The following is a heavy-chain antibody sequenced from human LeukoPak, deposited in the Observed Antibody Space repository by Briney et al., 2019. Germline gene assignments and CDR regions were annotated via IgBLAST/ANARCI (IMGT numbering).Heavy chain of an antibody. D-gene: IGHD1-26*01. CDR3: VRDLSWGDGMDV. Sequence: SETLSLTCTVSGGSISSYYWSWIRQPPGKGLEWIGYIYYSGSTNYNPSLKSRVTISVDTSKNQFSLKLSSVTAADTAVYYCVRDLSWGDGMDVWGQGTTVTVSS. CDR1: GGSISSYY. CDR2: IYYSGST. J-gene: IGHJ6*02. V-gene: IGHV4-59*01.